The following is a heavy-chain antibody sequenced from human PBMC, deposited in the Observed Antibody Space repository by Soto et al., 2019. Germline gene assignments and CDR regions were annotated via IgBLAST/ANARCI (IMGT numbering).Heavy chain of an antibody. CDR2: INTYNGNT. CDR3: SMVDVYVTPSPQCV. V-gene: IGHV1-18*01. J-gene: IGHJ6*02. CDR1: GYTFTRYG. D-gene: IGHD3-16*01. Sequence: QVQLVQSGAEVKNPGASVKVSCKASGYTFTRYGIGWARQAPGQGLEWMGWINTYNGNTNYAQNVQGRVTLTTDTSTSRAYMELRSLRSNDAAIYYCSMVDVYVTPSPQCVWGQGTTVNVSS.